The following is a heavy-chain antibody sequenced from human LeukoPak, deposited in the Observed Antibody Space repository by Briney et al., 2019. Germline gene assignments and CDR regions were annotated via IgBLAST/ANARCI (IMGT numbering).Heavy chain of an antibody. D-gene: IGHD3-10*01. CDR1: GFTFSSYE. J-gene: IGHJ6*03. CDR2: ISSSGSTI. Sequence: GGSLRLSCAASGFTFSSYEMNWVRQAPGKGLEWVSYISSSGSTIYYADSVKGRFTISRDNAKNSLYLQMNSLRAEDTAVYYCARVGYGSGSYRGMDVWGKGTTVTISS. CDR3: ARVGYGSGSYRGMDV. V-gene: IGHV3-48*03.